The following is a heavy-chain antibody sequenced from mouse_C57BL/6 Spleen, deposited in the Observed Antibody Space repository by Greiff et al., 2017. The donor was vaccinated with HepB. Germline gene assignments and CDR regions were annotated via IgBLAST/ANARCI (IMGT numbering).Heavy chain of an antibody. V-gene: IGHV7-3*01. CDR2: IRNKANGYTT. D-gene: IGHD3-1*01. J-gene: IGHJ4*01. CDR1: GFTFTDYY. Sequence: EVKLMESGGGLVQPGGSLSLSCAASGFTFTDYYMSWVRQPPGKALEWLGFIRNKANGYTTEYSASVKGRFTISRDNSQSILYLQMNALRAEDSATYYCARSGRYAMDYWGQGTSVTVSS. CDR3: ARSGRYAMDY.